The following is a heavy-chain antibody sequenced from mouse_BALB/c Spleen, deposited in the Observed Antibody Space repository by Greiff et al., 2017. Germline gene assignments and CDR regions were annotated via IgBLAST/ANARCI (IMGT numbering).Heavy chain of an antibody. CDR2: ISDGGSYT. D-gene: IGHD6-1*01. Sequence: EVKLMESGGGLVKPGGSLKLSCAASGFTFSDYYMYWVRQTPEKRLEWVATISDGGSYTYYPDSVKGRFTISRDNAKNNLYLQMSSLKSEDTAMYYCAREDSDYAMDYWGQGTSVTVSS. CDR3: AREDSDYAMDY. V-gene: IGHV5-4*02. J-gene: IGHJ4*01. CDR1: GFTFSDYY.